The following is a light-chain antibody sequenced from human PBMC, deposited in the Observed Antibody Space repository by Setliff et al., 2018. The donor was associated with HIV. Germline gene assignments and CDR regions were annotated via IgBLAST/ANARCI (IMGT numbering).Light chain of an antibody. CDR3: CSNTGSNTYV. CDR1: SSDIGRYNL. J-gene: IGLJ1*01. CDR2: QAT. V-gene: IGLV2-23*01. Sequence: LTQPASVSGSPGQSIAISCTGTSSDIGRYNLVSWYQQYPGKAPKLMIYQATKRPSGVSNRFSGSKSGNTASLTISGLQAEDEADYYCCSNTGSNTYVFGSGTKVTVL.